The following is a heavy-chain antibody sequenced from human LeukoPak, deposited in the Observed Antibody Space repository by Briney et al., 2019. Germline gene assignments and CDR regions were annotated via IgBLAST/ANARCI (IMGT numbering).Heavy chain of an antibody. V-gene: IGHV4-59*08. D-gene: IGHD5-18*01. CDR2: IYYSGST. CDR1: GGSISSYY. CDR3: ARHGAQRGYSLP. Sequence: SETLSLTCTVSGGSISSYYWSWIRQPPGKGLEWIGYIYYSGSTNYNPSLKSRVTISVDTSKNQFSLKLSSVTAADTAVYYCARHGAQRGYSLPWGQGTLVTVSS. J-gene: IGHJ5*02.